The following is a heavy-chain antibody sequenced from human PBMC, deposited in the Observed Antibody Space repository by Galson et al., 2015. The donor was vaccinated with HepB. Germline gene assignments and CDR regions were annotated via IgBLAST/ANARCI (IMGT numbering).Heavy chain of an antibody. D-gene: IGHD5-18*01. CDR1: GFTFSSYG. V-gene: IGHV3-30*18. J-gene: IGHJ4*02. Sequence: SLRLSCAASGFTFSSYGMHWVRQAPGKGLEWVAVISYDGSNKYYADSVKGRFTISRDNSKNTLYLQMNSLRAEDTAVYYCAKEGGYSYGGFDYWGQGTLVTVSS. CDR2: ISYDGSNK. CDR3: AKEGGYSYGGFDY.